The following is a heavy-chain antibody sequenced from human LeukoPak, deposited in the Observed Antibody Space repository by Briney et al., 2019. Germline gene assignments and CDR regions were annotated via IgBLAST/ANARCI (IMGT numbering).Heavy chain of an antibody. D-gene: IGHD2-2*01. CDR2: IKSKTDGGTT. CDR1: GFTFSNAW. V-gene: IGHV3-15*01. J-gene: IGHJ4*02. Sequence: GGSLRLSCAASGFTFSNAWMSWVRQAPGKGLEWVGRIKSKTDGGTTDYAAPVKGRFTISRDDSKNTLYLQMNSLKTEDTAVYYCTTDSSSYIVVVPAANPFDYWGQGTLVTASS. CDR3: TTDSSSYIVVVPAANPFDY.